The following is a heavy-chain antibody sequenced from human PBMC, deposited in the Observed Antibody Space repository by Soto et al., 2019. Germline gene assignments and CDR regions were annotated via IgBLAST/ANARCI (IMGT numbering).Heavy chain of an antibody. CDR2: INGYSGNT. CDR3: ARMGDVPYYYYGMDV. Sequence: GASVKVSCKASGYTFTSYGITWVRQAPGQGLEWLGWINGYSGNTNYAQKLQGRVTITTDTSTSTAYMELRSLRSDDTAVYYCARMGDVPYYYYGMDVWG. J-gene: IGHJ6*02. V-gene: IGHV1-18*01. D-gene: IGHD3-16*01. CDR1: GYTFTSYG.